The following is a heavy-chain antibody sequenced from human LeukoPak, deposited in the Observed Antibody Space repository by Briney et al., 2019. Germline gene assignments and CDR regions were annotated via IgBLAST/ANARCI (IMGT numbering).Heavy chain of an antibody. CDR3: AREGRYRYGYNEYHSYMDI. D-gene: IGHD5-24*01. V-gene: IGHV4-59*01. Sequence: PSETLSLTCPVSGGSISSYYWSWIRQPPGKGLEWIGYIYYSGSTNYNPSLKSRVTISVDTSKNQFSLKLSSVTAAETAVYYCAREGRYRYGYNEYHSYMDIWGKGTTVTVSS. J-gene: IGHJ6*03. CDR1: GGSISSYY. CDR2: IYYSGST.